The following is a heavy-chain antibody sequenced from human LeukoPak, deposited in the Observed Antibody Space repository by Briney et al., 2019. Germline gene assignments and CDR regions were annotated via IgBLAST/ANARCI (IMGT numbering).Heavy chain of an antibody. CDR1: GFTFTSYW. CDR2: IKQDGSEK. Sequence: GGSLRLSCAASGFTFTSYWMTWVRQAPEKGLEWVANIKQDGSEKYYVDSVKGRFTMSRDNAKNSFYLRMNSLRVEDTAVYYCAKDINTATIRAFDIWGRGTMATVSS. D-gene: IGHD4-17*01. CDR3: AKDINTATIRAFDI. J-gene: IGHJ3*02. V-gene: IGHV3-7*03.